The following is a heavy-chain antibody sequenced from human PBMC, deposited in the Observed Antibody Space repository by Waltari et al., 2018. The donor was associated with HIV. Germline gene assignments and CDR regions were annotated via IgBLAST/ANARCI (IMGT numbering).Heavy chain of an antibody. CDR3: ATYARPGGSSTCYEAAC. CDR2: INHSGTT. V-gene: IGHV4-34*01. J-gene: IGHJ4*02. D-gene: IGHD2-2*01. CDR1: GGSFSGYY. Sequence: QVQLQQWGAGLLRPSETLSLTCAVYGGSFSGYYWTWIRQPPGKGLEWIGEINHSGTTNYNPFLKSRVSISVDTSKNQFSLNLTSVTAADTAMYYCATYARPGGSSTCYEAACWGQGTLVTVSS.